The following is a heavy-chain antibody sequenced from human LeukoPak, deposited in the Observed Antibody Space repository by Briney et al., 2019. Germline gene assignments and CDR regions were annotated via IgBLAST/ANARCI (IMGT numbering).Heavy chain of an antibody. Sequence: PSETLSLTCTVSGGSISSYYWSWVRQPPGKGLEWIGSIYYSGSTNYNPSLNSRVTISVDTSKNQFSLKLSSVTAADTAVYHCARARGYYYDSTGYYPDYFDFWGQGAPVTVSS. CDR2: IYYSGST. J-gene: IGHJ4*02. CDR3: ARARGYYYDSTGYYPDYFDF. D-gene: IGHD3-22*01. CDR1: GGSISSYY. V-gene: IGHV4-59*12.